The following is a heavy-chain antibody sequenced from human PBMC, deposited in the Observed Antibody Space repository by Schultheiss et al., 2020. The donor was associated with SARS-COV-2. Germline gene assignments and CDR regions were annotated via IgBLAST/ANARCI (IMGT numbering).Heavy chain of an antibody. CDR2: IIPIFGTA. V-gene: IGHV1-69*13. CDR3: ARVPSGGGDNWFDP. D-gene: IGHD2-15*01. J-gene: IGHJ5*02. CDR1: GYTFTSYG. Sequence: SVKVSCKASGYTFTSYGISWVRRAPGQGLEWMGGIIPIFGTANYAQKFQGRVTITADESTSTAYMELSSLRSEDTAVYYCARVPSGGGDNWFDPWGQGTLVTVSS.